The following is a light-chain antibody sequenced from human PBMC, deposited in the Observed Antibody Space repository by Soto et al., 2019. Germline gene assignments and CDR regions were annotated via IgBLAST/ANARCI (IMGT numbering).Light chain of an antibody. CDR3: QHRIMWPTT. V-gene: IGKV3-11*01. CDR1: QSVEKY. Sequence: EVVLTQSPATLSLSPGERATVSCRASQSVEKYLAWYQQRPGRAPRLLIFDTSNRATGIPARFSGSGSGTDFTLTISSLEPEDFAVYYCQHRIMWPTTFGQGTKVDI. CDR2: DTS. J-gene: IGKJ1*01.